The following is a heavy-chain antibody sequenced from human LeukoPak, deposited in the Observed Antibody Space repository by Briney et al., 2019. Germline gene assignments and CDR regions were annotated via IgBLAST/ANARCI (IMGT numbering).Heavy chain of an antibody. CDR3: ARDRGRIQLWRPDY. CDR1: GYTFTGYY. D-gene: IGHD5-18*01. J-gene: IGHJ4*02. V-gene: IGHV1-2*06. CDR2: INSNSGGT. Sequence: GASVKVSCKASGYTFTGYYMHWVRQAPGQGLEWMGRINSNSGGTNYAQKFQGRVTMTRDTSISTAYMELSRLRSDDTAVYYCARDRGRIQLWRPDYWGQGTLVTVSS.